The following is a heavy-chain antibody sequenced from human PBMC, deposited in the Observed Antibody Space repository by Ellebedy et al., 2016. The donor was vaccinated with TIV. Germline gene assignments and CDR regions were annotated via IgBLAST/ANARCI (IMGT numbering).Heavy chain of an antibody. J-gene: IGHJ4*02. V-gene: IGHV3-23*01. D-gene: IGHD2-15*01. CDR2: ISGSGYGT. Sequence: GESLKISCIASGFTFGHYRMHWVRQAPGKGLEWVSAISGSGYGTYYADSVKGRFTISKDNAKHTVFLQMNSLRVEDTALYYCAKGRYDCSGGSCHYPNWGQGTLVTVSS. CDR3: AKGRYDCSGGSCHYPN. CDR1: GFTFGHYR.